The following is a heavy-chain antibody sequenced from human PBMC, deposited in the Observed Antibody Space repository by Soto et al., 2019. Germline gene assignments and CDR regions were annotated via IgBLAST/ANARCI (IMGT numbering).Heavy chain of an antibody. V-gene: IGHV3-33*01. D-gene: IGHD3-22*01. J-gene: IGHJ4*02. CDR1: GFTCSSYG. CDR2: IWYDGSNK. CDR3: ASTVGIYDSSGYSDY. Sequence: GGSLRLSCAASGFTCSSYGMHWVRQAPGKGLEWVAVIWYDGSNKYYADSVKGRFTISRDNSKNTLYLQMNSLRAEDTAVYYCASTVGIYDSSGYSDYWGQGTLVTVSS.